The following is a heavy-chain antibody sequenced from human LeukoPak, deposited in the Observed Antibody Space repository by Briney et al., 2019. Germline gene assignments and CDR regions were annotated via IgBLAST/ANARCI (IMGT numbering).Heavy chain of an antibody. CDR3: ARAYGSESYSPPDY. V-gene: IGHV1-8*01. CDR2: MNPNSGNT. D-gene: IGHD3-10*01. J-gene: IGHJ4*02. CDR1: GYTFTSYD. Sequence: GASVKVSCKASGYTFTSYDINWVRQATGQGLEWMGWMNPNSGNTGYAQKFQGRVTMTRNTSISTAYMELSSLRSEDTAVYYCARAYGSESYSPPDYWGQGTLVTVSS.